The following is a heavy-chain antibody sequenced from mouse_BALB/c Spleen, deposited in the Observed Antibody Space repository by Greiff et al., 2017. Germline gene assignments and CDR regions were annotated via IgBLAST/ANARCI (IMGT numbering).Heavy chain of an antibody. J-gene: IGHJ4*01. D-gene: IGHD1-1*01. CDR3: ARRSYGSSDGYALDY. Sequence: QVQLKQPGAELVKPGASVKLSCKASGYSFTSYCMNWVKQRPGQGLEWIGMIHPADSETRLNQKLKDKATLTVDKSCSTDYMQLSSPTSEDSAVYYCARRSYGSSDGYALDYWGQGTSVTVSS. CDR2: IHPADSET. CDR1: GYSFTSYC. V-gene: IGHV1-74*01.